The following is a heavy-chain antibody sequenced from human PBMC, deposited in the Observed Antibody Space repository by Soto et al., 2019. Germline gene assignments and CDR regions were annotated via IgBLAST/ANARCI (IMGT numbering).Heavy chain of an antibody. V-gene: IGHV4-31*03. Sequence: TLSLTCTVSGGSISSGGYYWSWIRQHPGKGLEWIGYIYYSGSTYYNPSLKSRVTISVDTSKNQFSLKLSSVTAADTAVYYCARDSSDYYDSSGYYYVLGYYGMDVWGQGTTVTVSS. J-gene: IGHJ6*02. CDR3: ARDSSDYYDSSGYYYVLGYYGMDV. D-gene: IGHD3-22*01. CDR2: IYYSGST. CDR1: GGSISSGGYY.